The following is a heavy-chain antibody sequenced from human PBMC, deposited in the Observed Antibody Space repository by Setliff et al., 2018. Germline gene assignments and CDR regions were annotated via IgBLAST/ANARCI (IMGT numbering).Heavy chain of an antibody. CDR3: ARDTRDRYDTSGHYLSLDY. J-gene: IGHJ4*02. Sequence: ASVKVSCKASGGTFSGYAFSWVRQAPGQGLEWMGGITPIFETAHYAEKFRDRVTITADESTRTAYMELSSVKFEDTAVYYCARDTRDRYDTSGHYLSLDYWGQGTTVTVSS. V-gene: IGHV1-69*13. CDR2: ITPIFETA. D-gene: IGHD3-22*01. CDR1: GGTFSGYA.